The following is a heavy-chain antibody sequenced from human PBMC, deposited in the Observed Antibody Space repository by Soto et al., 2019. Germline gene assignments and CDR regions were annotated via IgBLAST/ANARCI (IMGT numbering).Heavy chain of an antibody. Sequence: PGGSLRLSCAASGFTVSSNYMSWVRQAPGKGLEWVSVIYSGGSTYYADSVKGRFTISRDNSKNTLYLQMNSLRAEDTAVYYCARVIAAAGTDYYYYYYMDVWGKGTTVTVS. J-gene: IGHJ6*03. D-gene: IGHD6-13*01. CDR1: GFTVSSNY. CDR2: IYSGGST. V-gene: IGHV3-66*01. CDR3: ARVIAAAGTDYYYYYYMDV.